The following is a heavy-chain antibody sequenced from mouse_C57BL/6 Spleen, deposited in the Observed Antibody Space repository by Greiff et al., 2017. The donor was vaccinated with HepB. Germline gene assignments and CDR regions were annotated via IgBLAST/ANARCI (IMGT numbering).Heavy chain of an antibody. CDR1: GFTFSSYA. V-gene: IGHV5-9-1*02. J-gene: IGHJ3*01. CDR3: TRDVPGRFAY. D-gene: IGHD4-1*01. CDR2: ISSGGDYI. Sequence: EVKLMESGEGLVKPGGSLKLSCAASGFTFSSYAMSWVRQTPEKRLEWVAYISSGGDYIYYADTVKGRFTISRDNARNNLYLQMSSLKSEDTAMYYCTRDVPGRFAYWGQGTLVTVSA.